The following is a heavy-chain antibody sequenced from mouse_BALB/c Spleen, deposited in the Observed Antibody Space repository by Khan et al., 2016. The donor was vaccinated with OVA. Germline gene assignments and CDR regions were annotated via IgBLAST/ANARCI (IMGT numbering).Heavy chain of an antibody. V-gene: IGHV1-9*01. CDR1: GYTFSSYW. J-gene: IGHJ1*01. CDR3: AIYGNHCYCDV. Sequence: QVQLQQSGAELMKPGASVKISCKATGYTFSSYWIEWVKQRPGHGLEWIGEILPGSGSTNYNERFKGKATFTADTSSNTVYMQLSSLTSDNSAVYYCAIYGNHCYCDVWGAGTTVTVSS. CDR2: ILPGSGST. D-gene: IGHD2-1*01.